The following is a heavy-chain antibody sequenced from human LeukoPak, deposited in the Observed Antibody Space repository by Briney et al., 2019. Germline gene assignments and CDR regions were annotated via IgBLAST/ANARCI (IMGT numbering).Heavy chain of an antibody. Sequence: TSETLSLTCTVSGGSISSYYWSWIRQPAGKGLEWIGRIYTSGSTNYNPSLKSRVTMSVDTSKNQFSLTLSSVTAADTAVYYCARKTNRFGVFQFWGKETLVTVPS. V-gene: IGHV4-4*07. CDR1: GGSISSYY. J-gene: IGHJ4*02. CDR3: ARKTNRFGVFQF. CDR2: IYTSGST. D-gene: IGHD3-10*01.